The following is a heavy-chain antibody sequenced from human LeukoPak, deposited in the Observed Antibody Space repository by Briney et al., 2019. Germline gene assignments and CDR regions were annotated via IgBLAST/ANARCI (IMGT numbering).Heavy chain of an antibody. CDR3: ARRAGAYSHPYDY. CDR2: IYSGTI. V-gene: IGHV3-53*01. D-gene: IGHD4/OR15-4a*01. J-gene: IGHJ4*02. CDR1: GFTVSSNS. Sequence: GGSLRLSCIVSGFTVSSNSMSWVRQAPGKGLGWVSFIYSGTIHYSDSVKGRFTISRDNSKNTLYLQINSLRAEDTAVYYCARRAGAYSHPYDYWGQGTLVTVSS.